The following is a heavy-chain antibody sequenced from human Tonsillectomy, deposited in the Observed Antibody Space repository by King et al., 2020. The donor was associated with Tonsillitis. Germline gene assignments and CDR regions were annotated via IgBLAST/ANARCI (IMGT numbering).Heavy chain of an antibody. D-gene: IGHD5-24*01. V-gene: IGHV4-61*08. CDR1: GGSVTSGGYY. CDR3: ARGGWLQYGNPFDY. J-gene: IGHJ4*02. Sequence: VQLQESGPGLVKPSETLSLTCTVSGGSVTSGGYYWTWIRQPPGKGLEWIGYIYYTGITNYNPSLKSRVTMSVDTSKNQFSLRLSSATAADTAVYYCARGGWLQYGNPFDYWGQGTLVTVSS. CDR2: IYYTGIT.